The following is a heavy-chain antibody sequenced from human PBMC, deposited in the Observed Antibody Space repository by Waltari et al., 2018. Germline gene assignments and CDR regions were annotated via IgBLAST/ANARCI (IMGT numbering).Heavy chain of an antibody. CDR2: IKGDGIQK. J-gene: IGHJ6*02. Sequence: VRLVESGGGLVQPGGSLRLSCSASVLIFSNYWMAWVRRAPGEGLEWVANIKGDGIQKYYMDSVRGRFTISRDNAMNSLYLQMNNLGVEDSAVYYCAKWVTDSFHALDVWGQGTTVTVSS. CDR3: AKWVTDSFHALDV. CDR1: VLIFSNYW. D-gene: IGHD1-20*01. V-gene: IGHV3-7*02.